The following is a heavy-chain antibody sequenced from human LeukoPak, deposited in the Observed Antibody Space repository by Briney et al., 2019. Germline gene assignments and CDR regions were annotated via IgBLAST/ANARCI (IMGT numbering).Heavy chain of an antibody. CDR2: ISGGGETT. V-gene: IGHV3-23*01. Sequence: GGSLRLSCAASGFTFNNYAMNWVRQAPGKGLEWVSSISGGGETTYYADSAKRRFIISRDNSQNTLYLQMNSLRAEDTAVYYCARDYADYVGYFFFDYWGQGTLVTVSS. CDR1: GFTFNNYA. CDR3: ARDYADYVGYFFFDY. J-gene: IGHJ4*02. D-gene: IGHD4-17*01.